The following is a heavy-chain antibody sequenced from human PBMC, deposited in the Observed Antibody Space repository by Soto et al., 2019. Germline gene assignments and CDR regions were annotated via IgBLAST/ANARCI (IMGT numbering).Heavy chain of an antibody. CDR3: ARGGVQDRQQIGWFDP. Sequence: ASVKISCKAPGGTFSSYAISWVRQAPGHGPEWMGGIIPIFGTANYAQKFQGRVTITADKSTRTAYMALSSLRSEDTAVYYCARGGVQDRQQIGWFDPWGQGTLVTVCS. CDR2: IIPIFGTA. CDR1: GGTFSSYA. V-gene: IGHV1-69*06. J-gene: IGHJ5*02. D-gene: IGHD6-13*01.